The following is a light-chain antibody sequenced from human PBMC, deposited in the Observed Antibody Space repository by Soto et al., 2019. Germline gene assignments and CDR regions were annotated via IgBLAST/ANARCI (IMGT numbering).Light chain of an antibody. CDR1: QTVSNIY. Sequence: ILLTQSPGTLSLSPGDRATLSCRASQTVSNIYLVWYQQRPGQAPRLLIYDASNRATGIPARFSGSGSGTDFTLTITTLEPEDFAVYYCQQRSNWPPWTFGPGTKV. V-gene: IGKV3-11*01. CDR2: DAS. J-gene: IGKJ3*01. CDR3: QQRSNWPPWT.